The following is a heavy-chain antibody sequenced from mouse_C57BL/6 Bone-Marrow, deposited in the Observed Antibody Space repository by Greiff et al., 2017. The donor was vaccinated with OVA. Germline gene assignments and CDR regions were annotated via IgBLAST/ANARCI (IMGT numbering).Heavy chain of an antibody. V-gene: IGHV1-26*01. CDR3: ATNWEESNYAMDY. Sequence: EVQLQQSGPELVKPGASVKISCKASGYTFTDYYMNWVKQSHGKSLEWIGDINPNNGGTSYNQKFKGKATLTVDKSSSTAYMELRSLTSEDSAVYYCATNWEESNYAMDYWGQGTSVTVSS. CDR1: GYTFTDYY. D-gene: IGHD4-1*01. CDR2: INPNNGGT. J-gene: IGHJ4*01.